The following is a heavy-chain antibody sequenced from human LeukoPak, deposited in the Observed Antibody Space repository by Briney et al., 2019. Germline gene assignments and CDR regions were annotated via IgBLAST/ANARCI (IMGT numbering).Heavy chain of an antibody. CDR2: IYYSGST. CDR1: GGSISSSSYY. Sequence: SETLSLTCTVSGGSISSSSYYWGWIRQPPGKGLEWIGSIYYSGSTYYNPSLKSRVTISVDTSKNQFSLKLSSVTAADTAVYYCARVLNYYDSSGYSFDYWGQGTLVTVSS. CDR3: ARVLNYYDSSGYSFDY. V-gene: IGHV4-39*07. J-gene: IGHJ4*02. D-gene: IGHD3-22*01.